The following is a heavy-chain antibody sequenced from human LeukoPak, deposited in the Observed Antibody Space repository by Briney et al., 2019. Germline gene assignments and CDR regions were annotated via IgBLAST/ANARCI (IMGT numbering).Heavy chain of an antibody. CDR3: AKDPYSSSWSYGMDV. D-gene: IGHD6-13*01. J-gene: IGHJ6*02. V-gene: IGHV3-23*01. CDR1: GFTFSSYA. Sequence: GGSLRLSCAASGFTFSSYAMSWVRQAPGKGLEWVSGITGSGNSAYYADSVKGRLTISRDNSKNTLSLQMNSLRAEDTAVYYCAKDPYSSSWSYGMDVWGQGTAVTVSS. CDR2: ITGSGNSA.